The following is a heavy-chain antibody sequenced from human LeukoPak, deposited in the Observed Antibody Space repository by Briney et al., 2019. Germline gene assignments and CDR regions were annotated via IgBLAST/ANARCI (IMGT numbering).Heavy chain of an antibody. J-gene: IGHJ4*02. CDR2: ISSSSSYI. D-gene: IGHD4-17*01. Sequence: GGSLRLSCAASGFTFNSYSMNWVRQTPGKGLEWVSSISSSSSYIYYADSVKGRFTISRDNAKNSLYLQMNSLRAEDTAVHYCARDEWTVTTHYFDHWGQGTLVTVSS. CDR1: GFTFNSYS. V-gene: IGHV3-21*01. CDR3: ARDEWTVTTHYFDH.